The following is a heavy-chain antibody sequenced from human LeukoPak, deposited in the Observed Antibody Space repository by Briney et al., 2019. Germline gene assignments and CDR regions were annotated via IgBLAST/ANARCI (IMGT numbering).Heavy chain of an antibody. CDR3: ARERGGYYFDS. CDR2: VTGTGRTT. CDR1: GFTFSTYT. V-gene: IGHV3-48*01. Sequence: GGSLRLSCAASGFTFSTYTLSWVRQAPGKGLEWVSYVTGTGRTTYYADSVKGRFTISRDNAKNSLYLQMNSLRAEDTAVYYCARERGGYYFDSWGQGILVTVSS. D-gene: IGHD3-16*01. J-gene: IGHJ4*02.